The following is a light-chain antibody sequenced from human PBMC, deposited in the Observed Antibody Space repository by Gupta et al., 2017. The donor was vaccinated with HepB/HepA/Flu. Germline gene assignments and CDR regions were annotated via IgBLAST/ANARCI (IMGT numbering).Light chain of an antibody. CDR3: QQRTNWT. CDR2: DAY. Sequence: ESVLTQSPATLSLSPGERATLSCRASQSVGRYLAWYQQKPGQAPRLLIYDAYSRDTGVTARFSGSGSGTDFTLTSSSRETEDVAVYDCQQRTNWTFGQGTKVEIK. V-gene: IGKV3-11*01. CDR1: QSVGRY. J-gene: IGKJ1*01.